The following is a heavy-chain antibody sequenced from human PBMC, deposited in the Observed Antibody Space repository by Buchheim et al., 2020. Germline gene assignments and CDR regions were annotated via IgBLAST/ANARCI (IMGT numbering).Heavy chain of an antibody. D-gene: IGHD6-19*01. Sequence: EVQLVESGGGLVQPGGSLRLSCAASGFTFSSYWMSWVRQAPGKGLEWVANIKQDGSEKYYVDSVKGRFTISRDNAKNSLHLQMNSLRAEDTAVYYCARDYTLYSSGWPFDYWGQGTL. CDR3: ARDYTLYSSGWPFDY. CDR1: GFTFSSYW. J-gene: IGHJ4*02. V-gene: IGHV3-7*01. CDR2: IKQDGSEK.